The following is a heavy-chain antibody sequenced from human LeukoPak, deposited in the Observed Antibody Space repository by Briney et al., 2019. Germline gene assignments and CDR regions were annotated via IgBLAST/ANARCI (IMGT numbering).Heavy chain of an antibody. CDR2: IYYTGST. CDR1: GGSISTYY. J-gene: IGHJ5*02. Sequence: SETLSLTCTVSGGSISTYYWSWVRQPPGKGLEWIGYIYYTGSTDYNPSLKSRVTMSVDTSKNQFSLKLSSVTAADTAVYSCARGSVRGEFDPWGQGTLVTVSS. CDR3: ARGSVRGEFDP. V-gene: IGHV4-59*01. D-gene: IGHD3-10*01.